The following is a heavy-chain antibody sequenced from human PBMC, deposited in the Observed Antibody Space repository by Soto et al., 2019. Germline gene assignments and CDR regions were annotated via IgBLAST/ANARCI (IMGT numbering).Heavy chain of an antibody. J-gene: IGHJ4*02. Sequence: GGSLRLSCAASGFTFSSYAMHWVRQAPGKGLEWVAVISYDGSNKYYADSVKGRFTISRDNSKNTLYLQMNSLRAEDTAVYYCARDPLSSTSCPLDYWCQGTLVTVSS. D-gene: IGHD2-2*01. V-gene: IGHV3-30-3*01. CDR3: ARDPLSSTSCPLDY. CDR1: GFTFSSYA. CDR2: ISYDGSNK.